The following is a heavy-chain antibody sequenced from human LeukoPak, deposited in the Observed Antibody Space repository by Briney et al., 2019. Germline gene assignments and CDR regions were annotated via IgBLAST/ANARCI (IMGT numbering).Heavy chain of an antibody. CDR1: GLTVSSYG. CDR2: IIGSAVNT. Sequence: GGSLRLSCGASGLTVSSYGMSWVRQAPGKGLEWVSTIIGSAVNTYYADSVKGRFTISRDDSKNTVYLQMNSLRAEDTAVYYCARVVTGYDAFDIWGQGTMVTVSS. J-gene: IGHJ3*02. V-gene: IGHV3-23*01. D-gene: IGHD3-10*01. CDR3: ARVVTGYDAFDI.